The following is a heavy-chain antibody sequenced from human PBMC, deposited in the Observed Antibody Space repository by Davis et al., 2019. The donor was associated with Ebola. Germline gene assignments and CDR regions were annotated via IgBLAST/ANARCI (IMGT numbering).Heavy chain of an antibody. V-gene: IGHV3-73*01. Sequence: GESLKISCAASGFTFSGSAMHWVRQASGKGLEWVGRIRSKANSYATAYAASVKGRFTISRDDSKNTAYLQMNSLKTEDTAVYYCTTVVYGPFSSWGQGTLVTVSS. J-gene: IGHJ5*02. CDR1: GFTFSGSA. CDR2: IRSKANSYAT. D-gene: IGHD2-15*01. CDR3: TTVVYGPFSS.